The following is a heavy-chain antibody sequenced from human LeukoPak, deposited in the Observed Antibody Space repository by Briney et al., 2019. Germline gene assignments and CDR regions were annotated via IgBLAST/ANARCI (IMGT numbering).Heavy chain of an antibody. D-gene: IGHD3-9*01. Sequence: GGSLRLSCAASGFTFSSYSMNWVRQAPGKGLEWVSSISSSSSYIYYADSVKGRFTISRDNAKNSLYLQMNSLRAEDTAVYYCARDFDSGGAFDYWGQGTLVTVSS. CDR3: ARDFDSGGAFDY. V-gene: IGHV3-21*01. CDR2: ISSSSSYI. CDR1: GFTFSSYS. J-gene: IGHJ4*02.